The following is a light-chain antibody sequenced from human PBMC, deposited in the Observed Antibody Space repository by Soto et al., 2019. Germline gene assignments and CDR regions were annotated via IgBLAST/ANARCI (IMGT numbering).Light chain of an antibody. CDR1: SSNVGGHNY. CDR2: DAT. Sequence: QSALTQPRSMSASPGQSVTISCTGTSSNVGGHNYVSWYQQNPGKAPKLMIYDATKRPSGVPDRFSGSKSGNAASLTISGLQAEDEADYYCCSYAASYTLVFGGGTKLTVL. J-gene: IGLJ2*01. CDR3: CSYAASYTLV. V-gene: IGLV2-11*01.